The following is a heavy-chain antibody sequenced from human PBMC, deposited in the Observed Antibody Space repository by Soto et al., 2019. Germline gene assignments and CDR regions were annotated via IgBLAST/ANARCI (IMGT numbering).Heavy chain of an antibody. CDR2: ISVSGSTT. CDR1: GFTFSSYS. J-gene: IGHJ4*02. D-gene: IGHD3-22*01. Sequence: GGSKRLSCAASGFTFSSYSMSWVRQNPGKGLEWVSGISVSGSTTYYADSVKGRFTISRDNSKNTLYLQMSSLRAEDTAVYYCARGGYYDSTGYANWGQGTLVTVSS. CDR3: ARGGYYDSTGYAN. V-gene: IGHV3-23*01.